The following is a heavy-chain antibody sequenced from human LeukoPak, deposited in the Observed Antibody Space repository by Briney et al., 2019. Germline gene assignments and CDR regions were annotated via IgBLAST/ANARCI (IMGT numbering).Heavy chain of an antibody. Sequence: ASVKVSCKASGYTFTSYGISWVRQAPGQGLEWIGWISAYNGNTNYAQKLQGRVTMTTDTSTSTAYMELRSLRSDDTAVYYCARVPGTTVVTRGFDYWGQGTLVTVSS. V-gene: IGHV1-18*01. CDR3: ARVPGTTVVTRGFDY. D-gene: IGHD4-23*01. J-gene: IGHJ4*02. CDR1: GYTFTSYG. CDR2: ISAYNGNT.